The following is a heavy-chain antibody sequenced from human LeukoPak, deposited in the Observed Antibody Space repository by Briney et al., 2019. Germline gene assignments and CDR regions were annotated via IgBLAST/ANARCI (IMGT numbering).Heavy chain of an antibody. CDR2: IYYSGST. J-gene: IGHJ3*02. CDR1: GGSFSGYY. D-gene: IGHD7-27*01. CDR3: ARGFLTGDGSGAFDI. V-gene: IGHV4-31*11. Sequence: PSETLSLTCAVYGGSFSGYYWSWIRQHPGKGLEWIGYIYYSGSTYYNPSLKSRVTISVDTSKNQFSLKLSSVTAADTAVYYCARGFLTGDGSGAFDIWGQGTMVTVSS.